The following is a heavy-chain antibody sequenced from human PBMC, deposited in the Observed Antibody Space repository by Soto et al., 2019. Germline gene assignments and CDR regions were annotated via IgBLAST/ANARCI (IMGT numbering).Heavy chain of an antibody. CDR3: ARVHSGWSSGHGLDV. V-gene: IGHV4-59*02. Sequence: PSETLSLTCTVSGASVSSYFWSWVRQPPGKGLEWIGYIYNSGRTNYNPSLKSLVTISLDTSDNDFSLRLTSLTAADTAVYYCARVHSGWSSGHGLDVWGQGTTVTVSS. D-gene: IGHD6-19*01. CDR2: IYNSGRT. J-gene: IGHJ6*02. CDR1: GASVSSYF.